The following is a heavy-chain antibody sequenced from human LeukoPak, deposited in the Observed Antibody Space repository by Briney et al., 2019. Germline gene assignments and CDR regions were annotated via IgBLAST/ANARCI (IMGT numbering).Heavy chain of an antibody. V-gene: IGHV3-66*01. CDR1: GFTVSSNY. CDR3: ATDSGDILLLTSGVDV. Sequence: GGSLRLSCAASGFTVSSNYMSWVRQAPGKGLEWVSVIYSGGSTYYADSVKGRFTISRDNSKNTLYLQMNSLRAEDTAVYYCATDSGDILLLTSGVDVWGQGTTVTVSS. D-gene: IGHD2-8*01. J-gene: IGHJ6*02. CDR2: IYSGGST.